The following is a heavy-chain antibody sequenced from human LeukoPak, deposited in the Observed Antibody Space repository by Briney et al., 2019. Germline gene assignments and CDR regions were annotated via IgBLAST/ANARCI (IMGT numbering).Heavy chain of an antibody. J-gene: IGHJ3*02. D-gene: IGHD3-22*01. V-gene: IGHV3-15*01. CDR3: TRPLHYYDSSSDAFDI. Sequence: GGSLRLSCAASGFTFNNAWMSWVRQAPGKGLEWVGRIKGKTDGGTTGYGAPVKGRFTISRDDSKNTAYLQMNSLKTEDTAVYYCTRPLHYYDSSSDAFDIWGQGTMVTVSS. CDR2: IKGKTDGGTT. CDR1: GFTFNNAW.